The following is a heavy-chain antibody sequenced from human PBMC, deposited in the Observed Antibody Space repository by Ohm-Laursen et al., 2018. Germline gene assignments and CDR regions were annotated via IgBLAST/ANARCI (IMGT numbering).Heavy chain of an antibody. D-gene: IGHD3-9*01. V-gene: IGHV3-30*18. CDR1: GFTFSSYG. Sequence: SLRPSCAASGFTFSSYGMHWVRQAPGKGLEWVAVISYDGSNKYYADSVKGRFTISRDNSKNTLYLQMNSLRAEDTAVYYCAKEEVSLTADFDYWGQGTLVTVSS. J-gene: IGHJ4*02. CDR3: AKEEVSLTADFDY. CDR2: ISYDGSNK.